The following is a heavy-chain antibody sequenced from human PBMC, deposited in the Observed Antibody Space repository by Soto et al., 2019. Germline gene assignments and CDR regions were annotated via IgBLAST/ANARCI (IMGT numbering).Heavy chain of an antibody. D-gene: IGHD6-13*01. CDR2: IYYSGST. J-gene: IGHJ6*03. CDR3: ARDPFPSLYSSSFAEPGGFVDYYMDV. V-gene: IGHV4-59*01. Sequence: SETLSLTCTVSGGSISSYYWSWIRQPPGKGLEWIGYIYYSGSTNYNPSLKSRVTISVDTSKNQFSLKLSSVTAADTAVYYCARDPFPSLYSSSFAEPGGFVDYYMDVWGKGTTVTVSS. CDR1: GGSISSYY.